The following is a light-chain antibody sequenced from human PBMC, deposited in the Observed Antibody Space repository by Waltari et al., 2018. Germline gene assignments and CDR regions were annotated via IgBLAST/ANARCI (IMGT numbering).Light chain of an antibody. CDR1: QSLVYSDGNTY. Sequence: DAVLTQSPLSLPVTLGQPASISCRSSQSLVYSDGNTYLNWFQQRPGQSPRRLRFKVSGRDSGVPDRFSGRGSGTDFTLKISRVEAEDVGVYYCMQGTHWPYTFGQGTKVEIK. J-gene: IGKJ2*01. CDR3: MQGTHWPYT. CDR2: KVS. V-gene: IGKV2-30*01.